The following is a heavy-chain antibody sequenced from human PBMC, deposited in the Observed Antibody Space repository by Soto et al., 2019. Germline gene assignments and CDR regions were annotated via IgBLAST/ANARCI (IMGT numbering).Heavy chain of an antibody. CDR3: ARGIVVPAAVIYYYYGMDV. J-gene: IGHJ6*02. V-gene: IGHV3-33*01. D-gene: IGHD2-2*01. CDR2: IWYDGSNK. CDR1: GFTFGRYG. Sequence: GGSLRLSCAASGFTFGRYGMHWVRQAPGKGLEWVAVIWYDGSNKYYADSVKGRFTISRDNSKNTLYLQMNSLRAEDTALYYCARGIVVPAAVIYYYYGMDVWGQGTTVTVSS.